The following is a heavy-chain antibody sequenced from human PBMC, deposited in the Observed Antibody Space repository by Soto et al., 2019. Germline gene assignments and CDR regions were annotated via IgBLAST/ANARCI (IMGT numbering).Heavy chain of an antibody. Sequence: QVQLVQSGAEVKKPGSSVKVSCKASGGTFSSYTISWVRQAPGQGLEWMGRIIPILGIANYAQKFRGRVTITADKSTSTAYMELSSLRSEDTAVYYCARSLPDDYGDGQFDYWGQGTLVTVSS. V-gene: IGHV1-69*02. CDR1: GGTFSSYT. J-gene: IGHJ4*02. CDR3: ARSLPDDYGDGQFDY. CDR2: IIPILGIA. D-gene: IGHD4-17*01.